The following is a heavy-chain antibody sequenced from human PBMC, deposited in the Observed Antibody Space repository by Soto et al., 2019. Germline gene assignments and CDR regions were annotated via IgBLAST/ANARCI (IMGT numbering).Heavy chain of an antibody. CDR3: ARDGKGAAYTHGPSYFDH. CDR1: GFTFQYYS. J-gene: IGHJ4*02. Sequence: GGSLRLSCAASGFTFQYYSMNWVRQPPGKGLEWIAYITSSATTINYADSVKGRFIVSRDNGMKSVFLQINSLRDDDTAIYYCARDGKGAAYTHGPSYFDHWGQGALVTVSS. D-gene: IGHD2-8*01. V-gene: IGHV3-48*02. CDR2: ITSSATTI.